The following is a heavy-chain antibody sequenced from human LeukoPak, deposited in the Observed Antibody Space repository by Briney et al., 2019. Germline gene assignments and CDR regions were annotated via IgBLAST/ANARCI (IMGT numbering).Heavy chain of an antibody. CDR2: ISSRSTTI. V-gene: IGHV3-48*01. J-gene: IGHJ4*02. CDR1: GFTFSTYS. D-gene: IGHD4-17*01. CDR3: ARESDYGDLDY. Sequence: QAGGSLRLSCAASGFTFSTYSVNWVRQAPGKGLEWVSYISSRSTTIYYVDSVKGRFTISRDNAKNSLYLQMNSLRAEDTAVYYCARESDYGDLDYWGQGTLVTVSS.